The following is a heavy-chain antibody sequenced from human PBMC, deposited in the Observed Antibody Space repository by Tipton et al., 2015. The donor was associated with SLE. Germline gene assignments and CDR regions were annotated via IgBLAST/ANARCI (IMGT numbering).Heavy chain of an antibody. CDR3: ARGGFSGSYWRFSDR. CDR2: ISFDASIK. CDR1: GFPFSSYS. D-gene: IGHD1-26*01. Sequence: SLRLSCAASGFPFSSYSIHWLRQTPGKGPEWVAAISFDASIKNYVDSVKGRFTISRDNSKNTLSLQMNSLKTEDTAVYYCARGGFSGSYWRFSDRWGQGTLVTVSS. V-gene: IGHV3-30*14. J-gene: IGHJ5*02.